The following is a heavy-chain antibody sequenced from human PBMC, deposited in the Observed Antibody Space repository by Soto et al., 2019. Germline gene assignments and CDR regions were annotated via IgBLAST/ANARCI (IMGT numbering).Heavy chain of an antibody. D-gene: IGHD6-13*01. CDR2: IYTSGSP. CDR1: GASISSYY. CDR3: ARLEVAADGPWEYYFDD. J-gene: IGHJ4*02. Sequence: SEILSLTGTVLGASISSYYWTWSRQPEWKGLEWLGRIYTSGSPNYRRSLKSRVTMSVDTSKHQFTMKLGSVTAADSGVYYCARLEVAADGPWEYYFDDWGQGTLVTVS. V-gene: IGHV4-4*07.